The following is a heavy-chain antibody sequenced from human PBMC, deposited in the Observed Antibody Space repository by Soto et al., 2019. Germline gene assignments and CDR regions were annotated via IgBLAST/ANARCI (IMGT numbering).Heavy chain of an antibody. CDR3: ARGEANGDY. Sequence: QVQLVQSGAEVKKPGASVKVSCKASGYTFTRYGFSWVRQAPGQGLEWMGWINAYNGNTNYAQKLQGTLTMTTDTTTSTAYMEPRSLRSDDTAVYFCARGEANGDYWGQGTLVTFSS. V-gene: IGHV1-18*01. CDR1: GYTFTRYG. J-gene: IGHJ4*02. CDR2: INAYNGNT.